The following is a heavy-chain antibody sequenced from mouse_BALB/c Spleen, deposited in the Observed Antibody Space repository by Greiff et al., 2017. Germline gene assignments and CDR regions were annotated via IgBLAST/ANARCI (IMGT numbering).Heavy chain of an antibody. V-gene: IGHV5-17*02. J-gene: IGHJ4*01. CDR1: GFTFSSFG. D-gene: IGHD2-4*01. CDR3: ARPTMITTNAMDY. Sequence: EVQRVESGGGLVQPGGSRKLSCAASGFTFSSFGMHWVRQAPEKGLEWVAYISSGSSTIYYADTVKGRFTISRDNPKNTLFLQMTSLRSEDTAMYYCARPTMITTNAMDYWGQGTSLTVSS. CDR2: ISSGSSTI.